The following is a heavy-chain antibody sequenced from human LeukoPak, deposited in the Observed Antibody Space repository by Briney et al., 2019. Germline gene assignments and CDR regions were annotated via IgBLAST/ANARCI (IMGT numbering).Heavy chain of an antibody. CDR1: GFTFTSNG. Sequence: ASVKVSCKTSGFTFTSNGISWVRQAPGQGLEWMGWINAYNGKTNYPQKFQDRVTMTTDTSTSTAYLELRNLRSDDPAVYYCARDSHDDCDYWGQGTLVTVSS. J-gene: IGHJ4*02. CDR3: ARDSHDDCDY. CDR2: INAYNGKT. V-gene: IGHV1-18*01.